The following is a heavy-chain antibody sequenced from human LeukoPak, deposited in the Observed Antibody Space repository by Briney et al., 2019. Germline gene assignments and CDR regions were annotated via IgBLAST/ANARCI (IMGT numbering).Heavy chain of an antibody. CDR2: LSMSGTST. V-gene: IGHV3-11*01. CDR1: GFILSDYY. J-gene: IGHJ4*02. Sequence: GGTLRLSCAASGFILSDYYVTWIRQPPGEGLEWVSYLSMSGTSTKYADSVKGRFTISRDNAKNLVFLDMTGLRADDTAVYYCARVPLRPHWGQGTLVTVSS. CDR3: ARVPLRPH. D-gene: IGHD1-14*01.